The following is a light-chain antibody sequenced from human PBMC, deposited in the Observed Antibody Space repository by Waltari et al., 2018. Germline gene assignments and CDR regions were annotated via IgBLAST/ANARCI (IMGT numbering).Light chain of an antibody. J-gene: IGLJ2*01. CDR3: GSYTITSLVV. Sequence: QSALTQPASVSGSPGQSITISCTGAGPDIGDFKYVSWYQQPPGKAPKLLIYDVTNRPSGVSDRFSGSKSGNTASLIISGLQAGDEADYYCGSYTITSLVVFGGGTRLTVL. CDR1: GPDIGDFKY. V-gene: IGLV2-14*03. CDR2: DVT.